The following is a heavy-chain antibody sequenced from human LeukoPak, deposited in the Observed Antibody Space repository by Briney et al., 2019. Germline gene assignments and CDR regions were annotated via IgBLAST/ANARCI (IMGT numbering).Heavy chain of an antibody. CDR3: ARFLRWYQLLYCQAFDI. CDR2: INHSGST. D-gene: IGHD2-2*02. Sequence: SETLSLTCAVYGGSFSGYYWSWVRQPPGKWLEWIGEINHSGSTTYNPSLKSRVTISVDTSKNQFSLKLSSWPAADTAVYSFARFLRWYQLLYCQAFDIWGQGTMVTVSS. J-gene: IGHJ3*02. V-gene: IGHV4-34*01. CDR1: GGSFSGYY.